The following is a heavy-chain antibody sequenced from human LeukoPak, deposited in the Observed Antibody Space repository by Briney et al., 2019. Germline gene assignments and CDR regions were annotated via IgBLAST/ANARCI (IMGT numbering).Heavy chain of an antibody. CDR1: GFTFDDYA. CDR3: AKGRQAVAGAYFDY. D-gene: IGHD6-19*01. V-gene: IGHV3-9*03. CDR2: ISWNSGSI. J-gene: IGHJ4*02. Sequence: GRSLRLSCAASGFTFDDYAMHWVRHAPGKGLEWVSGISWNSGSIGYADSVKGRFTISRDNAKNSLYLQMNSLRAEDMALYYCAKGRQAVAGAYFDYWGQGTLVTVSS.